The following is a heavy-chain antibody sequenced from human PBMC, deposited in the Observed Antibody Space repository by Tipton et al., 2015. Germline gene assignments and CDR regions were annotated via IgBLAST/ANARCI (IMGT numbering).Heavy chain of an antibody. CDR2: VKQDGSEK. Sequence: SLRLSCAVSGFSISNYWMSWVRQAPGKGLEWMANVKQDGSEKYYADSVRGRFTISRDNAKNSVYLQLNSLRDDDTAVYYCARGRGVSTISFASWGQGSLVPVSS. D-gene: IGHD3-10*01. CDR3: ARGRGVSTISFAS. V-gene: IGHV3-7*01. CDR1: GFSISNYW. J-gene: IGHJ4*02.